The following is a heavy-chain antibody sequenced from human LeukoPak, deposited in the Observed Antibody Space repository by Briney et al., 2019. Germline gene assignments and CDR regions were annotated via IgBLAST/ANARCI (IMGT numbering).Heavy chain of an antibody. Sequence: GGSLRLSCGGSGFTFSSYTMNWVRQAPGKGLEWVASISSSATYIYYADSVRGRFTISRDDAKKSVFLHMNSLRAEDTAVYFCATWDDYGDFVAFEYWGQGTLVTISS. V-gene: IGHV3-21*01. CDR1: GFTFSSYT. D-gene: IGHD4-17*01. CDR2: ISSSATYI. J-gene: IGHJ4*02. CDR3: ATWDDYGDFVAFEY.